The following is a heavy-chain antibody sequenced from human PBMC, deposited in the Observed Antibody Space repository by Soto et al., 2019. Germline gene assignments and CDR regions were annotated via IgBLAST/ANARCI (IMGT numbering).Heavy chain of an antibody. V-gene: IGHV6-1*01. D-gene: IGHD6-19*01. CDR1: GDSVSSTSTA. Sequence: SQTLSLTCAISGDSVSSTSTAWNCIRQSPSRGLEWLGRTYYRSKWCNDYAISVQGRITVNPDTSKNQFSLQLNSVTPDGTAVYYCARGAGSSRLTAFDIWGQGTMVTVSS. CDR3: ARGAGSSRLTAFDI. J-gene: IGHJ3*02. CDR2: TYYRSKWCN.